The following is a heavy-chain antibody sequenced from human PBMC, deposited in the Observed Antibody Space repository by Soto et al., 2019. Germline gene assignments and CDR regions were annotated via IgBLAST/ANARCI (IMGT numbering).Heavy chain of an antibody. CDR1: GYTFTSYA. V-gene: IGHV1-3*01. Sequence: QVQLVQSGAEVKKPGASVKASCKASGYTFTSYAMHWVRQAPGQRLEWMGWINAGNGNTKYSQKFQGRVTITRDTSASTAYIELSILRTEDTAVYYCARDGGYRNYYYYCYYMDVWGKGTTVTVSS. D-gene: IGHD4-4*01. CDR3: ARDGGYRNYYYYCYYMDV. J-gene: IGHJ6*03. CDR2: INAGNGNT.